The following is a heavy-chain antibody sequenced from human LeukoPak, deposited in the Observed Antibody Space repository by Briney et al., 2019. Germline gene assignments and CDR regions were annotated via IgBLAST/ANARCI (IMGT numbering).Heavy chain of an antibody. CDR3: PRTARHSAY. Sequence: GGSLRLSCEASGFTFSDPYMSCIRQAPGEGLECHSYISGSGTDINYADCVGVRFTISRDKAKNLLSLQMNALRVDDTAVYYCPRTARHSAYWGQGTLVTVPS. CDR2: ISGSGTDI. J-gene: IGHJ4*02. D-gene: IGHD5-18*01. CDR1: GFTFSDPY. V-gene: IGHV3-11*04.